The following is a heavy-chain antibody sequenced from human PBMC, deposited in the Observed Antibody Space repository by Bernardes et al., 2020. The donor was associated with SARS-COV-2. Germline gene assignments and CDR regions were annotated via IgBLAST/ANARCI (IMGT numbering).Heavy chain of an antibody. CDR3: AKDRYGSGSFFDY. CDR2: ISYDGSNK. D-gene: IGHD3-10*01. Sequence: LRLSCAASGFVFSSYGMHWVRQAPGKGLEWVAVISYDGSNKYYADSVKGRFTISGDNSKTTLYLQMNSLRAEDTAVYYCAKDRYGSGSFFDYWGQGALVTVSS. V-gene: IGHV3-30*18. CDR1: GFVFSSYG. J-gene: IGHJ4*02.